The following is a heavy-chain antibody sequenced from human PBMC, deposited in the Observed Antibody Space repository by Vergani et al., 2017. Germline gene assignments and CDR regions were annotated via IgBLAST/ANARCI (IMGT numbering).Heavy chain of an antibody. CDR1: GFIFSHYW. CDR3: ARINYYGSSGYSLTRWHNWFDP. V-gene: IGHV3-7*01. D-gene: IGHD3-22*01. CDR2: INQDGSEK. J-gene: IGHJ5*02. Sequence: EVQLVESGGGLVQPGGSLRLSCAASGFIFSHYWMSWVRQAPGKGLEWVANINQDGSEKYYVDSVKGRFTISRDNAKNSLYLQMNSLRAEDTALYYCARINYYGSSGYSLTRWHNWFDPSGQGTLITYSS.